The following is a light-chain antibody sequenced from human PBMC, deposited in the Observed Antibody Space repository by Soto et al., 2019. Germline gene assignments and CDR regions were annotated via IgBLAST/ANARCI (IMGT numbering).Light chain of an antibody. J-gene: IGKJ2*01. Sequence: DILLIQSPATLSVSPGESATLTCGASQVVSRALAWYQHVPGQAPRLLIYDSSTRATGVPAGFIGSGSGTQFNLTISSLQSEDFAVYYCQQYNNCPPRYTFGQGTRLQI. CDR2: DSS. V-gene: IGKV3-15*01. CDR3: QQYNNCPPRYT. CDR1: QVVSRA.